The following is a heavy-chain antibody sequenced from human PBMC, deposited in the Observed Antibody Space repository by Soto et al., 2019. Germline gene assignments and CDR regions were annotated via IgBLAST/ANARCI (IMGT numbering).Heavy chain of an antibody. V-gene: IGHV4-4*07. CDR3: ARAGTAAGRMDV. J-gene: IGHJ6*02. Sequence: SETLSLTCTVSGGSISSYYWSWIRQPAGKGLEWIGRIYTSGSTNYNPSLKSRVTMSVDTSKNQLSLKLSSVTTADTAVYYCARAGTAAGRMDVWGQVTTVTVSS. CDR2: IYTSGST. D-gene: IGHD6-13*01. CDR1: GGSISSYY.